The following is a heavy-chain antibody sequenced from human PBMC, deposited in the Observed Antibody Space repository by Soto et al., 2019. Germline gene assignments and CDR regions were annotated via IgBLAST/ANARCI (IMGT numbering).Heavy chain of an antibody. CDR2: INPNSGGT. Sequence: ASVKVSCKASGYTFTGHYMHWVRQAPGQGLEWMGWINPNSGGTNYAQKFQGWVTMTRDTSISTAYMELSRLRSDDTAVYYCARSFAAVAAPNHFDYWGQGTLVTVSS. D-gene: IGHD6-19*01. CDR1: GYTFTGHY. J-gene: IGHJ4*02. V-gene: IGHV1-2*04. CDR3: ARSFAAVAAPNHFDY.